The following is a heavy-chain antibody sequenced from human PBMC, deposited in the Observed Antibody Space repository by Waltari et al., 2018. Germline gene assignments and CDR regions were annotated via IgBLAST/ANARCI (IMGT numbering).Heavy chain of an antibody. CDR3: ARLSKDSSGYNRFDY. J-gene: IGHJ4*02. CDR2: IKPNSGGT. V-gene: IGHV1-2*02. D-gene: IGHD3-22*01. CDR1: GYTFTGYY. Sequence: QVQLVQSGAEVKKPGASVKVSCKASGYTFTGYYMHWVRQAPGQGLEWMGWIKPNSGGTNYAQKFQGRVTMTRDTSISTAYMELSRLRSDDTAMYYCARLSKDSSGYNRFDYWGQGTLVTVSS.